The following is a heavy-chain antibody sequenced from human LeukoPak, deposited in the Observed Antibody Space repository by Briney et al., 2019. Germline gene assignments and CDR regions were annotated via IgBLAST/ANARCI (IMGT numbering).Heavy chain of an antibody. J-gene: IGHJ4*02. CDR1: GFTFSSYW. D-gene: IGHD3-22*01. Sequence: GGSLRLSCAASGFTFSSYWMSWVRQAPGKGPEWVAHIKQDASQEDHVDSVKGRFTISRDNAKNSLYLQMNSLRAEDTAVYYCARVVTDYDSSGYYGYWGQGTLVTVSS. CDR3: ARVVTDYDSSGYYGY. V-gene: IGHV3-7*01. CDR2: IKQDASQE.